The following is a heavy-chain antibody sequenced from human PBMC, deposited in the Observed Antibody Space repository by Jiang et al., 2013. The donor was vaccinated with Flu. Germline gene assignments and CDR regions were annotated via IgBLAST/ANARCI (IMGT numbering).Heavy chain of an antibody. CDR1: GGSVSSGSYY. J-gene: IGHJ4*02. Sequence: GSGLVKPSETLSLTCTVSGGSVSSGSYYWSWIRQPPGKGLEWIGYIYYSGSTNYNPSLKSRVTISVDTSKNQFSLKLSSVTAADTAVYYCARAKPGIAAATEYWGQGTLVTVSS. CDR3: ARAKPGIAAATEY. D-gene: IGHD6-13*01. V-gene: IGHV4-61*01. CDR2: IYYSGST.